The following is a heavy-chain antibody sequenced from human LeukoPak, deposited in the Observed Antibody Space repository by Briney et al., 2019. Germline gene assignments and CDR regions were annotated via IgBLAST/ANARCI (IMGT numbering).Heavy chain of an antibody. D-gene: IGHD6-19*01. J-gene: IGHJ5*02. CDR3: ARERWRQWLVRYNWFDP. CDR2: MNPNSGNT. CDR1: GYTFTSYD. Sequence: ASVKVSCKASGYTFTSYDINWVRQATGQGLEWVGWMNPNSGNTGYAQKFQGRVTMTRNTSISTAYMELSSLRSEDTAVYYCARERWRQWLVRYNWFDPWGQGTLVTVSS. V-gene: IGHV1-8*01.